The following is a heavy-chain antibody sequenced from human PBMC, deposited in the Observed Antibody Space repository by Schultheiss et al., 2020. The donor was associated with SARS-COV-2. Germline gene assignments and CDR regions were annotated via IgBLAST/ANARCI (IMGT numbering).Heavy chain of an antibody. Sequence: GESLKISCAASGFTFSSYAMSWVRQAPGKGLEWVSAISGSGGSTYYADSVKGRFTISRDNSKNTLYLQMNSLRADDTAVYYCARYGSSWYSGSYFDYWGQGTLVTVSS. CDR3: ARYGSSWYSGSYFDY. CDR1: GFTFSSYA. V-gene: IGHV3-23*01. D-gene: IGHD1-26*01. CDR2: ISGSGGST. J-gene: IGHJ4*02.